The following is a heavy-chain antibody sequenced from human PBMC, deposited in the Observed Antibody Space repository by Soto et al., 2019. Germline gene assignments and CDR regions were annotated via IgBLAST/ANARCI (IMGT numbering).Heavy chain of an antibody. CDR2: IKTNTDGGAT. V-gene: IGHV3-15*07. J-gene: IGHJ4*02. CDR3: TTGRGGSAYVPGAY. Sequence: EVQLVESGGGLVKPGGSLRLSCAASGFSFTSAWMNWVRQIPGKGLEWVGRIKTNTDGGATDYSAPVKGRFTISRDDSKDTVYLQMNSLRTEDTAVYYCTTGRGGSAYVPGAYWGQGALVTVSS. D-gene: IGHD5-12*01. CDR1: GFSFTSAW.